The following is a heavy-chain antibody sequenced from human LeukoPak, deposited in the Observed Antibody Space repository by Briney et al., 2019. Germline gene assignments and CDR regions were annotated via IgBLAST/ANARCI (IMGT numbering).Heavy chain of an antibody. CDR2: IRYDGSNK. J-gene: IGHJ5*02. D-gene: IGHD3-10*01. CDR1: GFTLSSYG. Sequence: TGGSLRLSCAASGFTLSSYGMHWVRQAPGKGLEWVAFIRYDGSNKYYADSVKGRFTISRDNSKNTLYLQMNSLRAEDTAVYYCAKDSDRITMVRGGRNNWFDPWGRGALVTVSS. CDR3: AKDSDRITMVRGGRNNWFDP. V-gene: IGHV3-30*02.